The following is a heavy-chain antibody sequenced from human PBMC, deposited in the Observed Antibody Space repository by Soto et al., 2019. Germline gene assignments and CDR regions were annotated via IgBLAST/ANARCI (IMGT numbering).Heavy chain of an antibody. V-gene: IGHV4-59*01. J-gene: IGHJ3*02. CDR2: IYYSGST. CDR3: ARDPDPYITGTTDFAFDI. Sequence: QVQLQESGPGLVKPSETLSLTCNVSGGSISSYYWSWIRQPPGKGLEWIGYIYYSGSTNYNPSLKSRVTIAVDTYKNQFSLKLSSVTAADTAVYYCARDPDPYITGTTDFAFDIWGQGTMVTVSS. CDR1: GGSISSYY. D-gene: IGHD1-20*01.